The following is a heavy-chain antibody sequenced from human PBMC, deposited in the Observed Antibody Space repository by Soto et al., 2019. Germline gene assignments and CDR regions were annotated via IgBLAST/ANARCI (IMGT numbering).Heavy chain of an antibody. J-gene: IGHJ4*02. Sequence: PPLTCTFSGGSISSYYWRWIRQPPGQGLEWIGYIYYSGSTNYITSLKSRVTISVDTSKNQSSPKLSSVPAADTAAYSCAQAVIVGVPTFDYWGQGTLVTVSS. D-gene: IGHD3-22*01. CDR3: AQAVIVGVPTFDY. CDR1: GGSISSYY. CDR2: IYYSGST. V-gene: IGHV4-59*01.